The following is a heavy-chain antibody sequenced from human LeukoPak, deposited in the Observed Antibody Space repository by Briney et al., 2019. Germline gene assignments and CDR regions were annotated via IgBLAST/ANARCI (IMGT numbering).Heavy chain of an antibody. D-gene: IGHD3-22*01. CDR1: GFTFSSYA. J-gene: IGHJ3*02. CDR3: ARVMRYYYDSSGPDAFDI. Sequence: GGSLRLSCAASGFTFSSYAMHWVRQAPGKGLEWVAVISYDGSNKYYADSVKGRFTISRDNSKSTLYLQMNSLRAEDTAVYYCARVMRYYYDSSGPDAFDIWGQGTMVTVSS. V-gene: IGHV3-30-3*01. CDR2: ISYDGSNK.